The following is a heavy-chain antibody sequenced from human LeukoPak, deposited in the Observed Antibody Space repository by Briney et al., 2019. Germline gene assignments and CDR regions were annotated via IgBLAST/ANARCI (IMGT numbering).Heavy chain of an antibody. CDR2: IYHSGTT. J-gene: IGHJ4*02. CDR3: ARDFHCGGGDCSWVDY. Sequence: PSQTLSLTCTVSGASISSGNYYWSWIRQPPGKGLEWIGYIYHSGTTYYNPSLNSRVTLSVDRSKNQFSLKMTSVTAADTAVYYCARDFHCGGGDCSWVDYWGQGTLVTVSS. V-gene: IGHV4-30-2*01. D-gene: IGHD2-21*01. CDR1: GASISSGNYY.